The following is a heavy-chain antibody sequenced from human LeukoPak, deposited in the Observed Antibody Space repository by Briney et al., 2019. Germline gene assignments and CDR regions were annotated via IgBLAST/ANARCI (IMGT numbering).Heavy chain of an antibody. Sequence: PGGSLRLSCAASGFTVSSNYMSWVRQAPGKGLEWVSVIYSGGSTYYADSVKGRFTISRDNSKNTLYLQMNSLRAEDTALYYCALVMTTVTKGPFDYWGQGTLVTVSS. CDR3: ALVMTTVTKGPFDY. J-gene: IGHJ4*02. V-gene: IGHV3-66*01. CDR2: IYSGGST. D-gene: IGHD4-17*01. CDR1: GFTVSSNY.